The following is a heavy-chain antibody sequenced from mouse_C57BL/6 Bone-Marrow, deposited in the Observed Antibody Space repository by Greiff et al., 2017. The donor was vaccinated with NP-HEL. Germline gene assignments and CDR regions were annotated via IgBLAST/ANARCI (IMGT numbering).Heavy chain of an antibody. CDR2: IDPSDSYT. V-gene: IGHV1-50*01. Sequence: VKPGASVKLSCKASGYTFTSYWMQWVKQRPGQGLEWIGEIDPSDSYTNYNQKFKGKATLTVDTSSSTAYMQLSSLTSEDSAVYYCARDYYGSSYDFDYWGQGTTLTVSS. CDR3: ARDYYGSSYDFDY. D-gene: IGHD1-1*01. J-gene: IGHJ2*01. CDR1: GYTFTSYW.